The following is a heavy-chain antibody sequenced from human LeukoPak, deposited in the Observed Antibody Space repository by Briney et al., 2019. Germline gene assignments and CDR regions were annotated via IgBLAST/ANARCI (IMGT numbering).Heavy chain of an antibody. CDR1: GFTFSSYS. Sequence: GGSLRLSCAASGFTFSSYSMNWVRQAPGKGLEWVSYISSSGSTIYYADSVKGRFTISRDNAKNSLYLQMNSLRAEDTAVYYCARFRSPHATAMIVVVPAVSDYWGQGTLVTVSS. J-gene: IGHJ4*02. CDR3: ARFRSPHATAMIVVVPAVSDY. D-gene: IGHD2-2*01. V-gene: IGHV3-48*04. CDR2: ISSSGSTI.